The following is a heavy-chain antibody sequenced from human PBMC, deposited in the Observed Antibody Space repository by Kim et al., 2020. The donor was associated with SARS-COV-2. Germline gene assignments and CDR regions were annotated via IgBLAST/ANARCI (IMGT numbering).Heavy chain of an antibody. CDR3: ARGYDNLDF. V-gene: IGHV1-18*01. J-gene: IGHJ4*02. Sequence: KGEQNYADKFPGRVTMTHDTSTGTVYMERRSLRSDDTAVYYCARGYDNLDFWGQGTLVTVSS. D-gene: IGHD3-22*01. CDR2: KGEQ.